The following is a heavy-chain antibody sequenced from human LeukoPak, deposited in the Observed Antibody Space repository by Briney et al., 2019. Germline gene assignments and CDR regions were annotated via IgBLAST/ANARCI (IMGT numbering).Heavy chain of an antibody. CDR1: GFSFDDFA. V-gene: IGHV3-49*03. Sequence: PGGSLRLSCTVSGFSFDDFAVSWLRQAPGKGLEWVSFIRSKAYGGTTEYAASVKGRFTISRDDSKSIVYLQMNSLKTEDTAMYYCSRGGGSGRYYFDYWGQGTLVTVSS. CDR3: SRGGGSGRYYFDY. CDR2: IRSKAYGGTT. D-gene: IGHD6-19*01. J-gene: IGHJ4*02.